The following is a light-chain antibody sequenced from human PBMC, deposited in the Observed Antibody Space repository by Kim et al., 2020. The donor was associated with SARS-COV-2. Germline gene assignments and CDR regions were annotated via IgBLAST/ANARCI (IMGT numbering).Light chain of an antibody. V-gene: IGLV9-49*01. Sequence: CTLSSGYSNYKGDWYQQGPGKGPRFVMRVGTGGVVGSKGDGIPDRFSVLGSGLNRYLTIKNIQEEDESDYHCGADHGTGSNFVWVFGGGTQLTVL. CDR2: VGTGGVVG. CDR1: SGYSNYK. J-gene: IGLJ3*02. CDR3: GADHGTGSNFVWV.